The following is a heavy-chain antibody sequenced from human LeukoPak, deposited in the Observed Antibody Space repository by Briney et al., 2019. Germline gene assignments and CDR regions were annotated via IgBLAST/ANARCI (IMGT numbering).Heavy chain of an antibody. D-gene: IGHD6-19*01. CDR1: EFTFSNYW. Sequence: GGSLRLSCAASEFTFSNYWMSWVRQAPGKGLERVAHTNQDGSKNCYVDSVRGRFTISRDNAKNSLYLQMNSLRAEDTAVYYCATTVAGYPDDYLDYWGQGTLVTVSS. CDR3: ATTVAGYPDDYLDY. J-gene: IGHJ4*02. V-gene: IGHV3-7*01. CDR2: TNQDGSKN.